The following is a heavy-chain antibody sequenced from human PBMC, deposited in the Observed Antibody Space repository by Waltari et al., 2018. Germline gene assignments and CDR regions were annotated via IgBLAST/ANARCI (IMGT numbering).Heavy chain of an antibody. CDR1: GFTFSSYW. V-gene: IGHV3-7*03. CDR2: IKQDGSDK. CDR3: AKGYWYFDL. J-gene: IGHJ2*01. Sequence: EVQLVESGGGLVQPGGSLRLSCAASGFTFSSYWMSWVRQAPGKGLEWVANIKQDGSDKYYVDSVKGRFTISRDNSKNTLYLQMNSLRAEDTAVYYCAKGYWYFDLWGRGTLVTVSS.